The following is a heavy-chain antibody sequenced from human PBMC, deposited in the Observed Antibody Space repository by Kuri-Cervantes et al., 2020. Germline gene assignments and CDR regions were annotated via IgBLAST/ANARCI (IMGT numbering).Heavy chain of an antibody. CDR1: GFTFSMYW. Sequence: ESLKISCAASGFTFSMYWMSWVRQAPGKGLEWIGEINHSGSTNYNPSLKSRVTISVDTSKNQFSLKLSSVTAADTAVYYCARTQGMSWKKAWGYWGQGTLVTVSS. V-gene: IGHV4-34*01. J-gene: IGHJ4*02. CDR3: ARTQGMSWKKAWGY. CDR2: INHSGST. D-gene: IGHD6-13*01.